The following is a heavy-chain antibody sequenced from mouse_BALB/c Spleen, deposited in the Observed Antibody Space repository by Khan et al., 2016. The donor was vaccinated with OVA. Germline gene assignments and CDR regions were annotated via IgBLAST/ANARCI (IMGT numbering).Heavy chain of an antibody. CDR1: DYSITSGYY. V-gene: IGHV3-6*02. CDR2: ITYDGSN. CDR3: ARDGGDYAMDY. J-gene: IGHJ4*01. Sequence: EVQLQESGPGLVKPSQSLSLTCSVTDYSITSGYYWNWIRQFPGNKLEWMGYITYDGSNNYNPSLKNRISITRDTSKNQFFLKLNSVTTEDTATYYCARDGGDYAMDYWGQGTSVTVSS.